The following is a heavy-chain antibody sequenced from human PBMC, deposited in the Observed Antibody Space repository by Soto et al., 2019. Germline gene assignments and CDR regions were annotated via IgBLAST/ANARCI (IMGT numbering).Heavy chain of an antibody. CDR2: IRSKAYGGTT. CDR1: GFTFGDYA. CDR3: TRLWSGYQYYYYGMDV. Sequence: GGSLRLSCTASGFTFGDYAMSWFRQAPGKGLEWVGFIRSKAYGGTTEYAASVKGRFTISRDDSKSIAYLQMNSLKTEDTVLYYCTRLWSGYQYYYYGMDVWGQGTTVTVSS. V-gene: IGHV3-49*03. D-gene: IGHD3-3*01. J-gene: IGHJ6*02.